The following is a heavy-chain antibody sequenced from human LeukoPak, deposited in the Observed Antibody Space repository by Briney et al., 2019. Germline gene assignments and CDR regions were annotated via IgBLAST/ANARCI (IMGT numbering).Heavy chain of an antibody. CDR3: ARRNAMDV. CDR2: INRDGSER. Sequence: GGSLRLSCAASGFTFSSYWMSWVRQAPGKGLEWVANINRDGSERYYVDSVKGRFTISRDDAKSSLYLQMNSLRAEDTAVYYCARRNAMDVWGQGTTVIVFS. J-gene: IGHJ6*02. CDR1: GFTFSSYW. V-gene: IGHV3-7*03.